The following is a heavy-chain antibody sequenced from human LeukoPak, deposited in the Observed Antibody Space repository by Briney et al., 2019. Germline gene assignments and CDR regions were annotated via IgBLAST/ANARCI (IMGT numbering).Heavy chain of an antibody. CDR2: ISAYNGNT. CDR1: GYTFTSYG. CDR3: ARFLGYYYDSSGPAQGWFDP. D-gene: IGHD3-22*01. Sequence: ASVKVSFKASGYTFTSYGISWVRQAPGQGLEWMGWISAYNGNTNYEQKLQGRVTMTTDTSTSTAYMELRSLRSDDTAVYYCARFLGYYYDSSGPAQGWFDPWGQGTLVTVSS. J-gene: IGHJ5*02. V-gene: IGHV1-18*01.